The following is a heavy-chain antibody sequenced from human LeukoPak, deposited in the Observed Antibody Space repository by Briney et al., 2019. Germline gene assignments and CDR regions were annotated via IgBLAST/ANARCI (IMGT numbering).Heavy chain of an antibody. J-gene: IGHJ4*02. Sequence: GGPLRLSCAASGFTFRTYSMNWVRQAPGKGLEWVSYISSSPTTIYYADSVKGRFTISRDNARNSLFLQMNSLRDEDTAVYYCARGFSSGRGAFDYWGQGTLVTVSS. CDR1: GFTFRTYS. D-gene: IGHD6-19*01. CDR3: ARGFSSGRGAFDY. V-gene: IGHV3-48*02. CDR2: ISSSPTTI.